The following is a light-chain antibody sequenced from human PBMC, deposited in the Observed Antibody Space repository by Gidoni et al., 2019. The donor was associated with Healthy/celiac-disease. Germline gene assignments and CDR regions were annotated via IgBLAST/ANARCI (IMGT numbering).Light chain of an antibody. CDR1: QSVSSY. J-gene: IGKJ2*01. CDR3: QQRSNWPPMYT. CDR2: DAS. Sequence: TLSLSPGERATLSCRASQSVSSYLAWYQQKPGQAPRLLIYDASNRATGIPARFSGSGSGTDFTLTISSLEPEDFAVYYCQQRSNWPPMYTFGQXTKLEIK. V-gene: IGKV3-11*01.